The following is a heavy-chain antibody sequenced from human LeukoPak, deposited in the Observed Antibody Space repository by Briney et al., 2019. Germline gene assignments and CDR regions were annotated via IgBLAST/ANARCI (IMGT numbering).Heavy chain of an antibody. V-gene: IGHV3-48*01. Sequence: PGGSLRLSCAASGFTFSSYSMNWDRQAPGKGLEWVSYISSSSSTIYYADSVKGRFTISRDNAKNSLYLQMNSLRAEDTAVYYCARDPIAAAGTLDYWGQGTLVTVSS. CDR2: ISSSSSTI. J-gene: IGHJ4*02. D-gene: IGHD6-13*01. CDR1: GFTFSSYS. CDR3: ARDPIAAAGTLDY.